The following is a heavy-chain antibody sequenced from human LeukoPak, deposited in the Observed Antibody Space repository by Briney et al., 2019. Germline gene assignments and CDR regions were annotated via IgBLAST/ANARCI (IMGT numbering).Heavy chain of an antibody. CDR3: ARDWVSSGWPRHFDY. CDR1: GGSISSSNYY. Sequence: PSETLSLTCTVSGGSISSSNYYWGWIRQPPGKGLEWIGYIFNSGSTYYNPSLKSRVTILVDTSKNQFSLKLSSVTAADTAVYYCARDWVSSGWPRHFDYWGQGTLVTVSS. D-gene: IGHD6-19*01. J-gene: IGHJ4*02. CDR2: IFNSGST. V-gene: IGHV4-39*07.